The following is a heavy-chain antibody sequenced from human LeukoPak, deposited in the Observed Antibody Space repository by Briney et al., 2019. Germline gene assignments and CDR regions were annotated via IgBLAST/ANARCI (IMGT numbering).Heavy chain of an antibody. J-gene: IGHJ3*02. CDR2: IYYSGST. CDR3: ARYDGYNLGAFDI. D-gene: IGHD5-24*01. Sequence: SETLSLTCTVSGGSISSYYWSWIRQPPGKGLEWIGYIYYSGSTNYNPSLKSRVTISVDTSKNQFSLKLSSVTAADTAVYYCARYDGYNLGAFDIWGQGTMVTVSS. V-gene: IGHV4-59*01. CDR1: GGSISSYY.